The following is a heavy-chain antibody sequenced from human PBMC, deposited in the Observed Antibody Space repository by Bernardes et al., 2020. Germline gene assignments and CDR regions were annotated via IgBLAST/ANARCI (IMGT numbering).Heavy chain of an antibody. J-gene: IGHJ5*02. CDR3: ARDADDSSAFDP. D-gene: IGHD3-22*01. V-gene: IGHV1-18*01. CDR1: GYTFTNYG. CDR2: IRGDNGNT. Sequence: ASVKVSCKASGYTFTNYGYSWVRQAPGQGLEWVGWIRGDNGNTKYAQKLQGRVSMTRDTSTNTVYMELRSLRSDDTAVYYCARDADDSSAFDPWGQVTLVTVS.